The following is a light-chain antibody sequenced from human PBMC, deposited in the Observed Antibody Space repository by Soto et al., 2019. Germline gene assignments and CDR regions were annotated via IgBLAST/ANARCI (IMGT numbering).Light chain of an antibody. Sequence: QSVLTQPPSVSGAPGQRVTISCTGSSSNIGARYDVHWYQQLPGTAPKLLIYGNNNRPSGVPDRFSGSKSGTSASLAITGLQAEDEADYYCPSYDSSLSGWVFGGGTKLTVL. CDR3: PSYDSSLSGWV. J-gene: IGLJ3*02. V-gene: IGLV1-40*01. CDR1: SSNIGARYD. CDR2: GNN.